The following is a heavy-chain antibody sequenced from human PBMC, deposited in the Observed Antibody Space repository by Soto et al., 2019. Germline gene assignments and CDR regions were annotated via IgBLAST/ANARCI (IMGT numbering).Heavy chain of an antibody. V-gene: IGHV3-33*01. J-gene: IGHJ4*02. Sequence: QVHLVASGGGVVQPGGSLRLSCAASGFTFSSYAIHWVRQAPGKGLEWVAIIWFDGSNKYYADSVKGRFSISRDNSKNTLFLQMDSLRAEDTAVYYCARGQLPAATTYFDFWGQGTLVIVSS. CDR2: IWFDGSNK. CDR1: GFTFSSYA. D-gene: IGHD2-15*01. CDR3: ARGQLPAATTYFDF.